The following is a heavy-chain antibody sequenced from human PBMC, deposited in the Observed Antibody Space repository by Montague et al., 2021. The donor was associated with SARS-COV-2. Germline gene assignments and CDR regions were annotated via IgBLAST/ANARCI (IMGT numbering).Heavy chain of an antibody. J-gene: IGHJ4*02. CDR1: GFTVSSNY. V-gene: IGHV3-53*04. Sequence: SLRLSCAASGFTVSSNYMSWVRQAPRKGLEWVSVIYSGGSTYYADSVKGRFTISRHNSKNTLYLQMNSLRAEDTAVYYCARAYGDYHYDYWGQGTLVTVSS. D-gene: IGHD4-17*01. CDR3: ARAYGDYHYDY. CDR2: IYSGGST.